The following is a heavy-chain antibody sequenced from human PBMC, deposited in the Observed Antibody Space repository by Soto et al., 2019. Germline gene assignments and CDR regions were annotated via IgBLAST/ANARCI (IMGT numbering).Heavy chain of an antibody. CDR1: GGFVSSSSYS. V-gene: IGHV4-39*01. CDR2: MYSSENT. J-gene: IGHJ6*02. Sequence: QLQVQESGPGLVKPSETLSLTCSVSGGFVSSSSYSWGWIRQSPGKGLEWIGTMYSSENTYYNPSLLSRVTISVDTSKNEFSLRLSSVTAADTAVYYCARLNGYCISTNFHGYYGMDGWGQRTTVTVAS. CDR3: ARLNGYCISTNFHGYYGMDG. D-gene: IGHD2-2*03.